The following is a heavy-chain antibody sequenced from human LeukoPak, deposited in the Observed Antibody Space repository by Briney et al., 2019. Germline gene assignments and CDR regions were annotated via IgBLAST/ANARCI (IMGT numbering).Heavy chain of an antibody. J-gene: IGHJ4*02. CDR3: ARSSYGHGFDY. D-gene: IGHD5-18*01. Sequence: ETLSLTCTVSGGSISSYYWSWIRQPPGKGLEWIGYIYYSGSTNYNPSLKSRVTISVDTSKNQFSLKLSSVTAAGTAVYYCARSSYGHGFDYWGQGTLVTVSS. V-gene: IGHV4-59*01. CDR2: IYYSGST. CDR1: GGSISSYY.